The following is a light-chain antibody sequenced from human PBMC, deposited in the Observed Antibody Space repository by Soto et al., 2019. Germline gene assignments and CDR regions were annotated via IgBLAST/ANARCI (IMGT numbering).Light chain of an antibody. Sequence: QSALTQPPSASGSPGQSVTISCTGTSSDVGGYNYVSWYQQHPGKAPKLMIYEVSKRPSGVPDRFSGSKSGNTASLTVSGLQAEDEAYYYRSSYAARSYVFGNWTKLTVL. J-gene: IGLJ1*01. CDR1: SSDVGGYNY. CDR2: EVS. CDR3: SSYAARSYV. V-gene: IGLV2-8*01.